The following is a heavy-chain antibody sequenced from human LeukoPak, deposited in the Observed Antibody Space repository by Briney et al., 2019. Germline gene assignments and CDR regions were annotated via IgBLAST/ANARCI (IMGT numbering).Heavy chain of an antibody. D-gene: IGHD3-10*01. Sequence: GGSLRLSCAASGFTFSSYSMNWVRQAPGKGLEWVSYISSSSSTIYYADSVKGRFTISRDNAKNSLYLQMNSLRAEDTAVYYCARDGSGRYYNAGVDYWGQGTLVTVSS. CDR2: ISSSSSTI. CDR3: ARDGSGRYYNAGVDY. J-gene: IGHJ4*02. CDR1: GFTFSSYS. V-gene: IGHV3-48*04.